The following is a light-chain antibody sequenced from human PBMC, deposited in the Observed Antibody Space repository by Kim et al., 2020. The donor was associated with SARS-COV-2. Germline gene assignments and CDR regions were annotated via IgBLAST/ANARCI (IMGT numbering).Light chain of an antibody. Sequence: SPGESATLSCRASQSVDNNLAWYQQKPGQAPRLLIYSASTRATGIPARFSGSGSGTEFTLTISSLQSEDFALYYCQQYKNWPPYTFGQGTKVDIK. CDR3: QQYKNWPPYT. J-gene: IGKJ2*01. CDR2: SAS. V-gene: IGKV3-15*01. CDR1: QSVDNN.